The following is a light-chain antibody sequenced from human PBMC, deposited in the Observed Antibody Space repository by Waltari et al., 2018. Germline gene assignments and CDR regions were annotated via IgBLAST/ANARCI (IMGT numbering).Light chain of an antibody. V-gene: IGKV3-15*01. Sequence: IVMTQSLATLSVSPGERVTLSCRASQSVSSNLACYQQKPGQAPRLLIYGASTIAACIAARFSGSGSGTKFTLTISSKQSEDFAVYYCQQYNNWPPITFGQGTRLEIK. CDR3: QQYNNWPPIT. CDR2: GAS. J-gene: IGKJ5*01. CDR1: QSVSSN.